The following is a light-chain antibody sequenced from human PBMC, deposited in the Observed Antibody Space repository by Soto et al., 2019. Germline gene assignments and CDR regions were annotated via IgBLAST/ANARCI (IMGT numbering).Light chain of an antibody. V-gene: IGKV1-5*01. CDR1: QSVSTW. CDR3: QQYNSYSPT. Sequence: DIPMTQSPSSLSASVGDTVTITCRASQSVSTWLAWYQQTAGKAPKLLIYDASRLQSGVSSRFSGSGSGTELTLTISSLQPEDSATYYCQQYNSYSPTFGPGTKVEVK. CDR2: DAS. J-gene: IGKJ1*01.